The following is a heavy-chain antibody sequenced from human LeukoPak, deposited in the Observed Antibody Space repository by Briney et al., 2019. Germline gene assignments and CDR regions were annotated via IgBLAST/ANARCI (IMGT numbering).Heavy chain of an antibody. CDR2: ISGSGGST. CDR1: GFTFSSYA. Sequence: GGSPRLSCAASGFTFSSYAMSWVRQAPGKGLEWVSAISGSGGSTYYADSVKGRFTISRDNSKNTLYLQMNSLRAEDTAVYYCATFKIIVVVPAARHNWFDPWGQGTLVTVSS. D-gene: IGHD2-2*01. CDR3: ATFKIIVVVPAARHNWFDP. J-gene: IGHJ5*02. V-gene: IGHV3-23*01.